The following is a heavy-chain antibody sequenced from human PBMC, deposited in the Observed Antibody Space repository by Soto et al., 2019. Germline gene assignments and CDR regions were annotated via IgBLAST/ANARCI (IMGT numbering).Heavy chain of an antibody. D-gene: IGHD2-15*01. Sequence: GGSLRLSCAASGFSFSISPMHWVRQAPGKGPEWVALISYDGTNKFYADSVKGRFTISRDNSKSTLYLQVDSLRPEDAAVYYCARDPKTSGGQHRAFNYFDSWGQGTLVTVSS. V-gene: IGHV3-30-3*01. CDR1: GFSFSISP. CDR2: ISYDGTNK. CDR3: ARDPKTSGGQHRAFNYFDS. J-gene: IGHJ4*02.